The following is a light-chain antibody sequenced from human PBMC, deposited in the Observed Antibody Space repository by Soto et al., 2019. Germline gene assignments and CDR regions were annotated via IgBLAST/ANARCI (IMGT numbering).Light chain of an antibody. Sequence: SALTQPASVSGSPGQSITISCTGTSSDVGGYNYVSWYQQHPGKAPKLMIYDVSNRPSGVSNRFSGSKSGNTASLTISGLQAEDEADYYCSSYTSSSTPYVFGTETKVTVL. CDR1: SSDVGGYNY. CDR3: SSYTSSSTPYV. V-gene: IGLV2-14*01. CDR2: DVS. J-gene: IGLJ1*01.